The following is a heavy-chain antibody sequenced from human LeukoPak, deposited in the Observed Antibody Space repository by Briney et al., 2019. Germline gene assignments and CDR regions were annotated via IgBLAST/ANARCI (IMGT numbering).Heavy chain of an antibody. CDR2: ISYDGSNK. CDR1: GFTFSSYW. Sequence: PGGSLRLSCAASGFTFSSYWMRWVRQAPGKGLEWVAVISYDGSNKYYADSVKGRFTISRDNSKNTLYLQMNSLRAEDTAVYYCARDLANGPVGYWGQGTLVTVSS. V-gene: IGHV3-30-3*01. CDR3: ARDLANGPVGY. D-gene: IGHD3-3*02. J-gene: IGHJ4*02.